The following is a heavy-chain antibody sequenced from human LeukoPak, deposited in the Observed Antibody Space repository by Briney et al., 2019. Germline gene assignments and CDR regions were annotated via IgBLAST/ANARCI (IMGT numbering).Heavy chain of an antibody. D-gene: IGHD4-17*01. V-gene: IGHV3-33*01. J-gene: IGHJ4*02. CDR2: IWYDGSNK. CDR1: GFTFSSYG. CDR3: AREGHGDYGLDY. Sequence: PGGSLRLSCAASGFTFSSYGMHWVRQAPGKGLEGVAVIWYDGSNKYYADSVKGRFTISRDNSKNTLYLQMNSLRAEDTAVYYCAREGHGDYGLDYWGQGTLVTVSS.